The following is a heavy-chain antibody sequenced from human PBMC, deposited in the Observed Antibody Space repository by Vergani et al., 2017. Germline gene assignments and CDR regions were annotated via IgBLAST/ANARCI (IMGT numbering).Heavy chain of an antibody. Sequence: QLQLQESGPGLVKPSETLSLTCTVSGGSISSSSYYWSWIRQPPGKGLEWIGYIYYSGSTYYNPSLKSRVTISVDTSKNQFSLKLSSVTAADTAVYYCASSLYCSSTSCYAFDYWGQGTLVTVSS. V-gene: IGHV4-30-4*08. CDR2: IYYSGST. CDR1: GGSISSSSYY. D-gene: IGHD2-2*01. J-gene: IGHJ4*02. CDR3: ASSLYCSSTSCYAFDY.